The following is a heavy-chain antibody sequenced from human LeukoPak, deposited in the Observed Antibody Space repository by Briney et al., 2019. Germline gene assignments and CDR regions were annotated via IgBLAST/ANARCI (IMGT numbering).Heavy chain of an antibody. CDR2: ISSSGSTI. CDR3: ARDSSWNDVLGYYYYYMDV. D-gene: IGHD1-1*01. V-gene: IGHV3-11*01. J-gene: IGHJ6*03. Sequence: KPGGSLRLSCAASGFTFSDYYMSWIRQAPGKGMEWVSYISSSGSTIYYADSVKGRFTISRDNAKNSLYLQMNSLRAEDTAVYYCARDSSWNDVLGYYYYYMDVWGKGTTVTVSS. CDR1: GFTFSDYY.